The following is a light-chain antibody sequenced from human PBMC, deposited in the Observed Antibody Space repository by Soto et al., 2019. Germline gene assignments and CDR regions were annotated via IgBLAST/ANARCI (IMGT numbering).Light chain of an antibody. CDR3: QQYGSAPRT. CDR1: QSVSSN. J-gene: IGKJ1*01. Sequence: EIVMTQSPATLSVSPGERATLSCRASQSVSSNLAWYQQKPGQAPRLLIYGASTRATGIPARFSGSGSGTDFTLTISSLEPEDFAVYYCQQYGSAPRTFGQGNKVDIK. CDR2: GAS. V-gene: IGKV3-15*01.